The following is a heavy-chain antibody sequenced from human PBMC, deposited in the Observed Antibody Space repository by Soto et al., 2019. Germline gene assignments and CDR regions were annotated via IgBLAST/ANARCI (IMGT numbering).Heavy chain of an antibody. CDR2: ISGSGGTA. D-gene: IGHD1-1*01. CDR3: AKGRGQNWNFDY. CDR1: GFTFSSYA. J-gene: IGHJ4*02. V-gene: IGHV3-23*01. Sequence: EVQLLESGGGSVQPGGSLRLSCAASGFTFSSYAMHWVRRPPGKGLEWVSSISGSGGTAYYADSVKGRFSISRDGLVNTLYLQMNSLRAEDTAVYYCAKGRGQNWNFDYWGQETLVTVSP.